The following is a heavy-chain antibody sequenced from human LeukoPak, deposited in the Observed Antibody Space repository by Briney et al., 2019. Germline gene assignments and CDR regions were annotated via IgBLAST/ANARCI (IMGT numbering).Heavy chain of an antibody. J-gene: IGHJ6*03. CDR1: GGTFSSYA. D-gene: IGHD1-26*01. CDR3: ARGAGYPSGRLYYYYMDV. V-gene: IGHV1-69*13. Sequence: GASVKVSCKASGGTFSSYAISWVRQAAGQGLEWMGGIIPISGTANYAQKFQGRVTITADESTSTAYMELSSLRSEDTAVYYCARGAGYPSGRLYYYYMDVWGKGTTVTVSS. CDR2: IIPISGTA.